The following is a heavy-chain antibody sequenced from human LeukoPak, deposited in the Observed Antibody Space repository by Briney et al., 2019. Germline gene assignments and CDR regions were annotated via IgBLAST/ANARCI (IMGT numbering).Heavy chain of an antibody. CDR3: ALVGEALDY. V-gene: IGHV1-2*02. D-gene: IGHD4-17*01. CDR2: INPNSGGT. CDR1: GYTFIGYN. Sequence: ASVKVSCKASGYTFIGYNIHWVRQAPGQGLEWMGWINPNSGGTNYAQSFQGRVTMTRDTSISTAYMELSRLRSDDTAIYYCALVGEALDYWGQGTLVTVSS. J-gene: IGHJ4*02.